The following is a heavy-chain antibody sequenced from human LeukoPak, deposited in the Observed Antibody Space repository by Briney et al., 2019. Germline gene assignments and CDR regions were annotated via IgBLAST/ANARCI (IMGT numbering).Heavy chain of an antibody. V-gene: IGHV3-23*01. Sequence: PGGSLRLSCAASGFTFSSYAMSWVRQAPGKGLEWVSAISGSGGSTYYADSVRGRFTISRDNSKNTLYLQMNSLRAEDTAVYYCARGSQAYWVLTPIDYWGQGTLVTVSS. CDR2: ISGSGGST. CDR1: GFTFSSYA. J-gene: IGHJ4*02. CDR3: ARGSQAYWVLTPIDY. D-gene: IGHD3-9*01.